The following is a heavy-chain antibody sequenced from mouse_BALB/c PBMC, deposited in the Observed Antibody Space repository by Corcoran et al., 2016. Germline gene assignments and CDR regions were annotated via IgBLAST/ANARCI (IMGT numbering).Heavy chain of an antibody. Sequence: DVQLQESGPGLVKPSQSLSLTCSVTGYSITSGHYWNWIRQFPGNKLEWMGYISYDGSNNYNPSLKNRISITRDTSNNQFFLKLNSVTTEVTATYYCARDDGYSYCGQVTLVTGSA. CDR2: ISYDGSN. CDR3: ARDDGYSY. V-gene: IGHV3-6*02. J-gene: IGHJ3*01. D-gene: IGHD2-3*01. CDR1: GYSITSGHY.